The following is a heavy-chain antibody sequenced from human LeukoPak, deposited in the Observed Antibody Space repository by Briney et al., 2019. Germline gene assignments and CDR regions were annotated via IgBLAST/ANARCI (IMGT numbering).Heavy chain of an antibody. CDR1: GFTFSSYW. Sequence: GGSLRLSCAASGFTFSSYWMTWVRQAPGKGLEWVANINQDGSQKYYVDSVKGRFTISRDNANNSLYLQMNSLRAENTAVYYCARSLDYWGQGTLVTVSS. V-gene: IGHV3-7*01. CDR2: INQDGSQK. CDR3: ARSLDY. J-gene: IGHJ4*02.